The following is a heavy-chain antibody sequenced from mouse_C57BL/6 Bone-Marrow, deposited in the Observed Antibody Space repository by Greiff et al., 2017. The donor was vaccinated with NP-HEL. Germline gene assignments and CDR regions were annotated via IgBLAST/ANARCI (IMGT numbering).Heavy chain of an antibody. CDR1: GFTFSDYY. Sequence: EVQLVESGGGLVQPGGSLKLSCAASGFTFSDYYMYWVRQTPEKRLEWVAYISNGGGSTYYPDTVKGRFTISRDNAKNTLYLQMSRLKSEDTAMYYFARGYGNPYYYAMDYWGQGTSVTVSS. D-gene: IGHD2-10*02. CDR3: ARGYGNPYYYAMDY. J-gene: IGHJ4*01. V-gene: IGHV5-12*01. CDR2: ISNGGGST.